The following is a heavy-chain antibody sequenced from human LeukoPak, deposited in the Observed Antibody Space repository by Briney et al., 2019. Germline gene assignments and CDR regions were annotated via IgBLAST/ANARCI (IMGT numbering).Heavy chain of an antibody. CDR2: IKQDGSEK. J-gene: IGHJ4*02. CDR1: GFTFSSYW. V-gene: IGHV3-7*01. Sequence: PGGSLRLSCAAPGFTFSSYWMSWVRQAPGKGLEWVANIKQDGSEKYYVDSVKGRFTISRDNAKNSLYLQMNSLRAEDTAVYYCAREGSYDFWSGYLYYFDYWGQGTLVTVSS. D-gene: IGHD3-3*01. CDR3: AREGSYDFWSGYLYYFDY.